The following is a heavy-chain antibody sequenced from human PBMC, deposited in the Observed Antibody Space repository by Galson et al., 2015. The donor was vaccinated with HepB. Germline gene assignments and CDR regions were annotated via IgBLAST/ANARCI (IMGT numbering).Heavy chain of an antibody. CDR3: ARRDWFDAFDI. Sequence: SLRLSCAASGFTFSNYWMTWVRQTPGKGLEWVANIKKDGSEKYHADSVKGRFTISRDNAKNSLYLQMNSLRAEDTALYYCARRDWFDAFDIWGQGTMVTVSS. CDR1: GFTFSNYW. D-gene: IGHD3/OR15-3a*01. V-gene: IGHV3-7*03. J-gene: IGHJ3*02. CDR2: IKKDGSEK.